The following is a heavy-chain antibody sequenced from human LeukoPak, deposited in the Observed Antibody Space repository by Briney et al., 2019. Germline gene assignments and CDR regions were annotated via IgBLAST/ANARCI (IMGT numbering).Heavy chain of an antibody. CDR2: ISYDGSNE. J-gene: IGHJ4*02. V-gene: IGHV3-30*18. Sequence: PGGSLRLSCAASGFTFSSYGMHWVRQAPGKGLEWAAVISYDGSNEYHADSVKGRFTISRDSSKNTLYLQMNSLRAEDTAVYFCAKGYSYLFKYWGQGTLVTVSS. D-gene: IGHD5-18*01. CDR3: AKGYSYLFKY. CDR1: GFTFSSYG.